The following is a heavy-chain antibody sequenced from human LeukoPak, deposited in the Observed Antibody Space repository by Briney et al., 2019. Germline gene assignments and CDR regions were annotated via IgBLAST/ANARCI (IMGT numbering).Heavy chain of an antibody. D-gene: IGHD3-3*01. CDR2: IYYSGST. V-gene: IGHV4-31*03. Sequence: PSETLSLTCTVSGGSISSGGYYWSWIRQHPGKGLEWIGYIYYSGSTYYNPSLKSRVTISVDTSKNQFSLKLSSATAADTAVYYCAREGRYDFWSGSPPGWFDPWGQGTLVTVSS. J-gene: IGHJ5*02. CDR3: AREGRYDFWSGSPPGWFDP. CDR1: GGSISSGGYY.